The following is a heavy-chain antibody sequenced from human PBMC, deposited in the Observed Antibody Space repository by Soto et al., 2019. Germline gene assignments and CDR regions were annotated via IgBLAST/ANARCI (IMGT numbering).Heavy chain of an antibody. V-gene: IGHV1-69*12. CDR3: ATSETGA. CDR2: ILPLAKTV. J-gene: IGHJ5*02. CDR1: GGTFTSYG. D-gene: IGHD7-27*01. Sequence: QVQLVQSGAEVKKPGSSVKVSCRASGGTFTSYGISWVRQAPGQGLEWMGGILPLAKTVKYAQKFQGRVTITADETTTTMYMELSSLRSEDTALYYCATSETGAWCQGTLITVSS.